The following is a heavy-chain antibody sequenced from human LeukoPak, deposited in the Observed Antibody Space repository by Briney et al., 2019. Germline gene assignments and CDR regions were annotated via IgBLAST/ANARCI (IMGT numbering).Heavy chain of an antibody. CDR3: ARDLKGPVNDVFDM. CDR1: GFTFKTYW. J-gene: IGHJ3*02. V-gene: IGHV3-74*01. CDR2: SNSDGSST. Sequence: GGSLRLSCAASGFTFKTYWMHWVRQAPGKGLVWVSHSNSDGSSTNYADSVRGRFTISRDNAKNTLYLQMNSLRAEDTAVYYCARDLKGPVNDVFDMWGQGTMVTVSS. D-gene: IGHD4-23*01.